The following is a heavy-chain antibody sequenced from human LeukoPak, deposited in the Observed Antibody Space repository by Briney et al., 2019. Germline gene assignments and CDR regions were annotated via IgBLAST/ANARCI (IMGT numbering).Heavy chain of an antibody. V-gene: IGHV1-46*01. CDR1: GYTFTNYY. CDR2: INPSDGKT. J-gene: IGHJ4*02. D-gene: IGHD3-9*01. Sequence: GASVKVSCKASGYTFTNYYMHWVRQAPGQGLEWTGIINPSDGKTSYAQKFQGRVTMTRDTSTSTVYMELSSLRSEDTAVYYCARPSDILTGYYRFDYWGQGTLVTVSS. CDR3: ARPSDILTGYYRFDY.